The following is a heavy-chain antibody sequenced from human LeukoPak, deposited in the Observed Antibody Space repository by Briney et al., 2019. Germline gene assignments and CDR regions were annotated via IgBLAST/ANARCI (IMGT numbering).Heavy chain of an antibody. J-gene: IGHJ6*02. V-gene: IGHV3-7*05. CDR2: IKQDGSEK. D-gene: IGHD6-13*01. CDR3: ARDPYSSSWSYGMDV. CDR1: GFSFSNYW. Sequence: PGGSLRLSCTASGFSFSNYWMGWVRQTPEKGLEWLANIKQDGSEKVYVDSVKGRFTISRDNAQSSLYLEMTRLRAEDTAVYYCARDPYSSSWSYGMDVWGQGTTVTVSS.